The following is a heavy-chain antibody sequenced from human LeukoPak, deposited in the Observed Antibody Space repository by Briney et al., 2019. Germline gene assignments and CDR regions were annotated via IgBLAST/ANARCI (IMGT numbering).Heavy chain of an antibody. D-gene: IGHD2-15*01. J-gene: IGHJ4*02. V-gene: IGHV1-8*01. Sequence: GASVKVSCKASGYTFASYDINWVRPATGQGLEWMGWVNPNSGHTGYAQKFQGRVTMTRNTSISTAYMDLSSLRSEDTAVYYCARGAPGSYCSGGSCPYFDYWGQGTLVSVSA. CDR1: GYTFASYD. CDR3: ARGAPGSYCSGGSCPYFDY. CDR2: VNPNSGHT.